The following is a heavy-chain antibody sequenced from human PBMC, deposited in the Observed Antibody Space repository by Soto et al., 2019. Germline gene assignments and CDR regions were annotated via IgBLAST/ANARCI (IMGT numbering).Heavy chain of an antibody. CDR3: ARQDRVVVEGRWFDP. CDR2: IYYSGSA. Sequence: LSFTCTVSGGSMRSDNYFWSWIRQPPGKGLEWIGYIYYSGSAYYNPSLERRLTISVDKSKNQFSLNLTSVTAADTAVYYCARQDRVVVEGRWFDPWGQGTLVTVSS. CDR1: GGSMRSDNYF. J-gene: IGHJ5*02. V-gene: IGHV4-30-4*01. D-gene: IGHD2-15*01.